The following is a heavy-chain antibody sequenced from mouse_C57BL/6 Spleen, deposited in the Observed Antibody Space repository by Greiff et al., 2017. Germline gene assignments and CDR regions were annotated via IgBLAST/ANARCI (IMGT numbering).Heavy chain of an antibody. J-gene: IGHJ4*01. D-gene: IGHD1-1*01. Sequence: QVQLQQPGAELVKPGASVKMSCKASGYTFTSYWITWVKQRPGQGLEWIGDIYPGSGSTNYNEKFKSKATLTVDTSSSTAYMQLSSLTSEDSAVYYGARRRGYYYGSSPYYYAMDYWGQGTSVTVSS. V-gene: IGHV1-55*01. CDR2: IYPGSGST. CDR1: GYTFTSYW. CDR3: ARRRGYYYGSSPYYYAMDY.